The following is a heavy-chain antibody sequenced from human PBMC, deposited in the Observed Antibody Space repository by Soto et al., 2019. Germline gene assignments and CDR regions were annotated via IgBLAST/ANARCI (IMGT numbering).Heavy chain of an antibody. Sequence: QVQLQQSGPGLVKPSQTLSLTCAISGDSVSSNSAVWNWIRQSPSRGLEWLGRTYYRSKWYTDYSGSVKSRITINPDISHNQVSLHLNSVTPDDTAVDYCVSLIGNSWLDSWGQGTLVTVSS. CDR1: GDSVSSNSAV. CDR2: TYYRSKWYT. V-gene: IGHV6-1*01. J-gene: IGHJ5*01. CDR3: VSLIGNSWLDS. D-gene: IGHD2-8*01.